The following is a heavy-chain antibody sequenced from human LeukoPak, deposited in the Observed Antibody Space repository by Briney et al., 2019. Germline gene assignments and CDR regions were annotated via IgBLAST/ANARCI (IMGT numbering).Heavy chain of an antibody. V-gene: IGHV1-18*01. Sequence: ASVKVSCKASGYTFTSYGISWVRQAPGQGLEWMGWISAYNGNTNYAQKLQGRVTMTTDTSTSTAYMELRSLRSDDTAVYYCARALYYGSGSYYFDYWGPGTLVTVSS. CDR1: GYTFTSYG. J-gene: IGHJ4*02. CDR2: ISAYNGNT. D-gene: IGHD3-10*01. CDR3: ARALYYGSGSYYFDY.